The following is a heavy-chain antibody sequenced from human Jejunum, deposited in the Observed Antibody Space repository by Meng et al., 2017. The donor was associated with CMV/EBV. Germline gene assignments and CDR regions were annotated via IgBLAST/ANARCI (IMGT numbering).Heavy chain of an antibody. J-gene: IGHJ4*02. V-gene: IGHV3-23*01. CDR3: AKDLWTFAY. CDR1: GLSFSSDS. Sequence: LRRSCTASGLSFSSDSMTWVREAQGKGLEWLSGIGGSGGDTYYADSVKGRFTISRDNSKNTVFLQMNSLRAEDTAMYYCAKDLWTFAYWGQGALVTVSS. CDR2: IGGSGGDT. D-gene: IGHD2-21*01.